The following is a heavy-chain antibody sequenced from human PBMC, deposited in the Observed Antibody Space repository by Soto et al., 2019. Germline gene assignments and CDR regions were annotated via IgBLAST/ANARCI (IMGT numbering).Heavy chain of an antibody. J-gene: IGHJ4*02. CDR1: NFSIDSRDHY. CDR2: FYHSGST. CDR3: ARIYWLRDSSGYHHPFDY. V-gene: IGHV4-30-4*01. Sequence: PXETLFLTCTVSNFSIDSRDHYWSWIRQSPERGLEWIGHFYHSGSTYYNPSLRSRASISNDLSKNQFFLELSSVTGADTAVYFCARIYWLRDSSGYHHPFDYWGLGTLVTVSS. D-gene: IGHD3-22*01.